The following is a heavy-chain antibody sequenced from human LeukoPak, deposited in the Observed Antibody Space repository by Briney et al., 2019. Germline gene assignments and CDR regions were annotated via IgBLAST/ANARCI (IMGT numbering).Heavy chain of an antibody. D-gene: IGHD3-22*01. CDR1: GFTFSTYA. J-gene: IGHJ4*01. Sequence: PGGSLRLSCAASGFTFSTYAMGWVRQAPGKGLEWVAVISYDGSNQYYADTVKGRFTISRDNSKNTLYLQMNSLRAEDTAVYYCAKDRLGALYYYDSSGYYRFDYWGQGTLVTVSS. CDR3: AKDRLGALYYYDSSGYYRFDY. CDR2: ISYDGSNQ. V-gene: IGHV3-30*18.